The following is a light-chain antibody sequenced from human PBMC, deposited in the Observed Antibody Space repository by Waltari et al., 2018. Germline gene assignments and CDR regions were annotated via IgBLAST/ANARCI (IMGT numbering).Light chain of an antibody. Sequence: PGQAIPLSCTGTTSHIGRSNSVSWYQQHPGKAPKLVISEVSNRPSGVSNRFSDSKSVNTASLTISGLQAEDGAHYYCSSYTNSGNVVFGGGTKLTVL. CDR2: EVS. CDR3: SSYTNSGNVV. V-gene: IGLV2-14*01. J-gene: IGLJ2*01. CDR1: TSHIGRSNS.